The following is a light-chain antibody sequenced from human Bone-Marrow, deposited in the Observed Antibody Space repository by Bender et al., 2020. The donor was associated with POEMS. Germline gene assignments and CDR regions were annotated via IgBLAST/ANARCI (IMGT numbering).Light chain of an antibody. J-gene: IGLJ1*01. Sequence: QSALTQPASVSGSPGQSITISCTGTNSNVGIYNLVSWFQQYPGKAPKLVIYEVNKRPSGVSYRFSGSKSGNTATLTISGLQAEDEADYYCYSYAGSGTYVFGTGTKVTVL. CDR2: EVN. V-gene: IGLV2-23*02. CDR3: YSYAGSGTYV. CDR1: NSNVGIYNL.